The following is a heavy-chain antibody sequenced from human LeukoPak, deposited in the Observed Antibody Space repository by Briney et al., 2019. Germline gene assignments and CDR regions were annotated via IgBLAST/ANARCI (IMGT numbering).Heavy chain of an antibody. J-gene: IGHJ4*02. Sequence: PGGSLRLSCAASGFTFSGYAIHWVRQAPGKGLEWVAVISYDGSNKYYADSVKGRFTISRDNSKNTLYLQMNSLRAEDTAVYYCARETGSAVGSTDFDYWGQGTLVTVSS. CDR3: ARETGSAVGSTDFDY. V-gene: IGHV3-30-3*01. CDR2: ISYDGSNK. D-gene: IGHD4-17*01. CDR1: GFTFSGYA.